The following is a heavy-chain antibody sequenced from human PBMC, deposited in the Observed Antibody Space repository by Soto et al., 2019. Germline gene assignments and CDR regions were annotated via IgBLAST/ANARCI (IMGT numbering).Heavy chain of an antibody. Sequence: QVQLVESGGGVVQPGRSLRLSCAASGFTFSSYGMHWVRQAPGKGLEWVAVISYDGSNKYYADSVKGRFTISRDNSKNTLYLQMNSLRAEDTAVYYCAKEGRISRYYYYGMDVW. CDR2: ISYDGSNK. CDR1: GFTFSSYG. J-gene: IGHJ6*01. CDR3: AKEGRISRYYYYGMDV. D-gene: IGHD1-20*01. V-gene: IGHV3-30*18.